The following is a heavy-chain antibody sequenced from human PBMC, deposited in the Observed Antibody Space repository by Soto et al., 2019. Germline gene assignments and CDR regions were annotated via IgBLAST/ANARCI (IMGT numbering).Heavy chain of an antibody. J-gene: IGHJ6*03. CDR3: ARDNREAAGTFDYYYYYMDV. V-gene: IGHV1-3*01. D-gene: IGHD6-13*01. Sequence: ASVKVSCKASGYTFTSYAMHWVRQAPGQRLEWMGWINAGNGNTKYSQKFQGRVTITRDTSASTAYMELSSLRSEDAAVYYCARDNREAAGTFDYYYYYMDVWGKGTTVTVSS. CDR1: GYTFTSYA. CDR2: INAGNGNT.